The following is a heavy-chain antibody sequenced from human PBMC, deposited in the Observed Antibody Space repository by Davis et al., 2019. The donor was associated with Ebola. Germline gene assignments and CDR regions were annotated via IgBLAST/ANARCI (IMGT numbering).Heavy chain of an antibody. CDR2: ISYDGSNK. D-gene: IGHD3-3*01. J-gene: IGHJ4*02. CDR1: GFTFSSYA. CDR3: ARDGLTYYDFWSGYWDY. Sequence: GGSLRLSCAASGFTFSSYAMHWVRQAPGKGLEWVAVISYDGSNKYYADSVKGRFTISRDNSKNTLYLQMNSLRAEDTAVYYCARDGLTYYDFWSGYWDYWGQGTLVTVSS. V-gene: IGHV3-30-3*01.